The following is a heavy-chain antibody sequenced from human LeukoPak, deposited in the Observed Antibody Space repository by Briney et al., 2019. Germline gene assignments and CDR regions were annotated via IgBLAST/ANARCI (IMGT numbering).Heavy chain of an antibody. D-gene: IGHD3-10*01. Sequence: GGSLRLSCAASGFTVSSNYMSGVRQAPGKGLEWASVIYSGGSTCYADSVKGRFTISRDNSKNTLYLQMNSLRAQDMAVYYCPRDRGPGMTSDAFDIWGQGTMVTVSS. CDR1: GFTVSSNY. CDR2: IYSGGST. CDR3: PRDRGPGMTSDAFDI. V-gene: IGHV3-66*02. J-gene: IGHJ3*02.